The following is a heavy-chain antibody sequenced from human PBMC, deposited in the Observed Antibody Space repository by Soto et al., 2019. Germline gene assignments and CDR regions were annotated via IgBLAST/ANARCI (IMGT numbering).Heavy chain of an antibody. CDR3: TRGRSMIANDDFEY. D-gene: IGHD2-21*01. CDR1: VFAVSSYS. V-gene: IGHV3-30-3*01. J-gene: IGHJ4*02. Sequence: WWSLRLSCSASVFAVSSYSMHWWRQAPGKGLEWVAAMSFDGNSKYFADSVKGRFKISRDTSKNTWSLEMESLGVEDSALHHCTRGRSMIANDDFEYWGQGTQVTVSS. CDR2: MSFDGNSK.